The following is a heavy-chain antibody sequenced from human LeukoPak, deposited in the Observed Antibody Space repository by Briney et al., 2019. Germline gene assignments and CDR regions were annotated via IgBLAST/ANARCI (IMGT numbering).Heavy chain of an antibody. V-gene: IGHV3-23*01. CDR3: ARDIEAAGLFLDY. D-gene: IGHD6-13*01. CDR2: LSGSGGST. J-gene: IGHJ4*02. CDR1: GFTFGSYA. Sequence: PGGSLRLSCATSGFTFGSYAMSWVRQAPGKGLEWVSALSGSGGSTYYADSVKGRFTISRDNAKNSLYLQMNSLRAEDTAVYYCARDIEAAGLFLDYWGQGTLVTVSS.